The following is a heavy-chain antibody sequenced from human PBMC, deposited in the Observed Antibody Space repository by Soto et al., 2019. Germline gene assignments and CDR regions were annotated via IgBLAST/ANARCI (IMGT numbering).Heavy chain of an antibody. CDR1: GGSVSGYY. CDR2: INHGGST. Sequence: PSETLSLTCAVYGGSVSGYYWSWIRQPPGKGLEWIGEINHGGSTNYNPSLKSRVTISVDTSKNQFSLKLSSVTAADTAVYYCARGRGGYCSGGSCYAYYYYYGMDVWGQGTTVTVSS. V-gene: IGHV4-34*01. D-gene: IGHD2-15*01. J-gene: IGHJ6*02. CDR3: ARGRGGYCSGGSCYAYYYYYGMDV.